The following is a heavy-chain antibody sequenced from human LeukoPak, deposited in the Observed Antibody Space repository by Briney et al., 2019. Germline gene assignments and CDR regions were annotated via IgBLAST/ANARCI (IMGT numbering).Heavy chain of an antibody. D-gene: IGHD6-6*01. CDR2: INHSGST. CDR3: ARRASIAAPMLAFDI. J-gene: IGHJ3*02. CDR1: GGSFSGYY. Sequence: SETLSLNCAVYGGSFSGYYWSWIRKPPVNGPQCIGEINHSGSTNYNPSLKSRVTISVDTSKNQFSLKLSSVTAADTAVYYCARRASIAAPMLAFDIWGQGTMVTVSS. V-gene: IGHV4-34*01.